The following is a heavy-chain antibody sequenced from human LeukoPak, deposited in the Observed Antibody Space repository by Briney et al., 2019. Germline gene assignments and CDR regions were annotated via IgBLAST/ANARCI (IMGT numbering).Heavy chain of an antibody. CDR3: AIDFSEDSTGYYWGDHDAFDI. Sequence: GASVRVSCKASGYTFTSYDINGVRQATGQGVEWRGWMNANRGNTGYAQKLQRRDTITRNTAMSTAYMELSSLTSEDTAVYYCAIDFSEDSTGYYWGDHDAFDIWGQGTMVTVSS. D-gene: IGHD3-22*01. CDR2: MNANRGNT. CDR1: GYTFTSYD. V-gene: IGHV1-8*03. J-gene: IGHJ3*02.